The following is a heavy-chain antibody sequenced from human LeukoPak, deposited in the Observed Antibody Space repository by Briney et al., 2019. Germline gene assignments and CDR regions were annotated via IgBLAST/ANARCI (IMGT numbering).Heavy chain of an antibody. CDR2: INHSGST. Sequence: PSETLSLTCAVYGGSFSGYYWSWIRQPPGKGLEWIGEINHSGSTNYNPSLKSRVTISVDTSKNQFSLELSSVTAADTAVYYCARGPTVTKGFDPWGQGTLVTVSS. V-gene: IGHV4-34*01. J-gene: IGHJ5*02. CDR3: ARGPTVTKGFDP. CDR1: GGSFSGYY. D-gene: IGHD4-17*01.